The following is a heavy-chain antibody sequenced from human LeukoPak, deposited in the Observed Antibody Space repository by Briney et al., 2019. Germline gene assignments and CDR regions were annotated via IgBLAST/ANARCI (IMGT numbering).Heavy chain of an antibody. Sequence: PSETLSLTCTVSGVSMSSYYWSWIRQPPGKGLEWIGYIYYSGSTNHNPSLKSRATISIDPSKNQISLKVPSVTAADTAVYYCAGSVAGTLSEHFQHWGQGTLVNVSS. CDR2: IYYSGST. J-gene: IGHJ1*01. CDR3: AGSVAGTLSEHFQH. V-gene: IGHV4-59*08. CDR1: GVSMSSYY. D-gene: IGHD6-19*01.